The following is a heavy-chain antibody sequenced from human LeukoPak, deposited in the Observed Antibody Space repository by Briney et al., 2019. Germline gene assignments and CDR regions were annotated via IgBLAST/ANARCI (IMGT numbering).Heavy chain of an antibody. Sequence: GGSLRLSGAASGFTFSSYWMSGVRQAPGKGLEGVANKKQDGSEKYYVASVKGRFTISRDNAKNSLYLQMNSLRAEDTAVYYCARDQGGIVVVPAAIDYWGQGTLVTVSS. CDR1: GFTFSSYW. D-gene: IGHD2-2*01. CDR2: KKQDGSEK. J-gene: IGHJ4*02. CDR3: ARDQGGIVVVPAAIDY. V-gene: IGHV3-7*03.